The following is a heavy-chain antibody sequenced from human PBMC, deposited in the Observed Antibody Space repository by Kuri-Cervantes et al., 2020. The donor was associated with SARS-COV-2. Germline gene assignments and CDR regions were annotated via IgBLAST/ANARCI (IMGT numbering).Heavy chain of an antibody. Sequence: GESLKISCAASGFSLSRYTMNWVRQAPGKALEWVSSISGSGSYIYYADSVKGRFTISKESGENSLYLHMNSLRGDDTAVYYCARVAGEGPIYYYHMDVWGKGTTVTVSS. CDR3: ARVAGEGPIYYYHMDV. J-gene: IGHJ6*03. D-gene: IGHD2-21*01. V-gene: IGHV3-21*01. CDR1: GFSLSRYT. CDR2: ISGSGSYI.